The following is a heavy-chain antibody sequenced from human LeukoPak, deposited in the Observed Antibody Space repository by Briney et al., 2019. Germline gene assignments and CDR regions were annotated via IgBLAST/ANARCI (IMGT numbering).Heavy chain of an antibody. CDR2: IFPGDSDT. D-gene: IGHD3-22*01. J-gene: IGHJ3*01. V-gene: IGHV5-51*01. Sequence: GASLKISCKGSGYSFTTYWIAWVRQLPGKGLEWMGIIFPGDSDTRYSPSFQGQVTISADKSVRTAYLQWSSLKASDTAMYYCARPNITSYYDSRGYDAFDVWGQGTMVTVSS. CDR3: ARPNITSYYDSRGYDAFDV. CDR1: GYSFTTYW.